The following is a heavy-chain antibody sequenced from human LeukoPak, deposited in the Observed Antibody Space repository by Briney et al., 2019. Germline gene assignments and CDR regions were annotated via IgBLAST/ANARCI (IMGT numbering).Heavy chain of an antibody. CDR2: IWYDGSNK. Sequence: GGSLRLSCAASGFTFSSYGMHWVRQAPGKGLEWVAVIWYDGSNKYYADSVKGRFTISRDNSKNTLYLQMNSLRAEDTAVYYCARGDYYDSSGSNIWGQGTMVTVSS. D-gene: IGHD3-22*01. CDR3: ARGDYYDSSGSNI. V-gene: IGHV3-33*01. J-gene: IGHJ3*02. CDR1: GFTFSSYG.